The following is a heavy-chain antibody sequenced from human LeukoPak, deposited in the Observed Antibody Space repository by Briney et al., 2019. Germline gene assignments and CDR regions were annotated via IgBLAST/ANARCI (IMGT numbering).Heavy chain of an antibody. CDR3: AQGYNAGWYPN. V-gene: IGHV3-23*01. CDR2: ISVDGETT. CDR1: GFSVGTFC. Sequence: GGSLRLSCVVSGFSVGTFCMSWIRQAPGKGLEWISAISVDGETTYYADSVRGRFVISRDNSRNTLYLQLSSLTAEDTAVYYCAQGYNAGWYPNWGQGSLVSVSS. J-gene: IGHJ4*02. D-gene: IGHD6-19*01.